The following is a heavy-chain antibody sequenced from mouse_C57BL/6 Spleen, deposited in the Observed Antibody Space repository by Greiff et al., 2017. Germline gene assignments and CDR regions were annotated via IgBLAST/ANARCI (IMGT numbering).Heavy chain of an antibody. J-gene: IGHJ2*01. CDR1: GYTFTDYY. Sequence: EVQLQQSGPELVKPGASVKISCKASGYTFTDYYMNWVKQSHGKSLEWIGDINPNNGGTSYNQKFKGKATLTVDKSSSTAYMELRSLTSEDSAVYYCARGWSIYYFDYWGQGTTLTVSS. V-gene: IGHV1-26*01. CDR3: ARGWSIYYFDY. D-gene: IGHD1-1*02. CDR2: INPNNGGT.